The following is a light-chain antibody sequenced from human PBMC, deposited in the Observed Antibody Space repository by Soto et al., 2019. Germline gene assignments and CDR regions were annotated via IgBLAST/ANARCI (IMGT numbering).Light chain of an antibody. CDR2: DVN. Sequence: QSALTQPRSVSGSPGQSVTISCTGTSNDVGGYNYDSWYQQHPGKAPKLLISDVNKRPSGVPDRFSGSKSGNTASLIISGLQAEDEADYYCCSYAGSSTWVFGGGTKLTVL. V-gene: IGLV2-11*01. J-gene: IGLJ3*02. CDR1: SNDVGGYNY. CDR3: CSYAGSSTWV.